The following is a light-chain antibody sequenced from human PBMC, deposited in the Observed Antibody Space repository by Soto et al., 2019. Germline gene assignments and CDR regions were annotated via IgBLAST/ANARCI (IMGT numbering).Light chain of an antibody. CDR1: SSDVGGYNY. J-gene: IGLJ1*01. CDR2: DVS. V-gene: IGLV2-14*03. CDR3: SSYTSSSTLDV. Sequence: QSALTQPASVSGSPGQSITISCIGTSSDVGGYNYVSWYQQHPGKAPKLMIYDVSNRPSGVSNRFSGSKSGNTASLTISGLQAEDEGDYYCSSYTSSSTLDVFGTGTKLTVL.